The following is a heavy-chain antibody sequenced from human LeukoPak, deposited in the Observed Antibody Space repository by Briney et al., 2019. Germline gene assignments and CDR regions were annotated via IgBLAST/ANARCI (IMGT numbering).Heavy chain of an antibody. CDR1: GFTFTSSA. CDR2: IVVGSGNT. V-gene: IGHV1-58*02. Sequence: SVKVSCKASGFTFTSSAMQWVRQARGQRLEWIGWIVVGSGNTNYAQKFQERVTITRDMSTSTAYMELSSLRSEDTAVYYCAREIGGYYYDSSGPHPWGQGTLVTVSS. D-gene: IGHD3-22*01. J-gene: IGHJ5*02. CDR3: AREIGGYYYDSSGPHP.